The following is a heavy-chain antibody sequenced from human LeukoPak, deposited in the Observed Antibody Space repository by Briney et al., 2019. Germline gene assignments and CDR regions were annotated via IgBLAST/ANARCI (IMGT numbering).Heavy chain of an antibody. CDR2: VYYSGTT. V-gene: IGHV4-39*07. CDR3: ARGTLYSGWSYYFDY. CDR1: GGSVFLSYYY. Sequence: SETLSLTCSVSGGSVFLSYYYWGWVRQSPGKAREWIGSVYYSGTTSSNPSLKSRVTISVDMSKNDFSLRLRSVTAADTAMYYCARGTLYSGWSYYFDYWGQGSQVTVSS. J-gene: IGHJ4*02. D-gene: IGHD6-19*01.